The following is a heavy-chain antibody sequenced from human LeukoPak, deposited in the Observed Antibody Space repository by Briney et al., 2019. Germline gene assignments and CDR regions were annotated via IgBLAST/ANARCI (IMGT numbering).Heavy chain of an antibody. Sequence: PSETLSLTCTVSGGSISSSSYYWGWIRQPPGKGLEWIGSIYYSGSTYYNPPLKSRVTISVDTSKNQFSLKLSSVTAADTAVYYCARGYCSGGSCYSSYYYSYMDVWGKGTTVTVSS. V-gene: IGHV4-39*07. D-gene: IGHD2-15*01. J-gene: IGHJ6*03. CDR3: ARGYCSGGSCYSSYYYSYMDV. CDR1: GGSISSSSYY. CDR2: IYYSGST.